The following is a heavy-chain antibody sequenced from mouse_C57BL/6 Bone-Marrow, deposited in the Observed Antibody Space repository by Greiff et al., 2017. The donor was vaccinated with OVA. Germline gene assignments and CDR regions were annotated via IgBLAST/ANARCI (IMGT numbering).Heavy chain of an antibody. CDR1: GYTFTSSW. CDR3: ARSGGYDAPYGY. CDR2: IHPTSGSI. D-gene: IGHD2-2*01. J-gene: IGHJ2*01. Sequence: QVQLQQPGAELVKPGASVKLSCTASGYTFTSSWMPWVKQRPGQGLEWIAMIHPTSGSINYTEKFKIKATLTVDKSSSTAYMQLSSLTSEDSAVYYCARSGGYDAPYGYWGQGTTLTVSS. V-gene: IGHV1-64*01.